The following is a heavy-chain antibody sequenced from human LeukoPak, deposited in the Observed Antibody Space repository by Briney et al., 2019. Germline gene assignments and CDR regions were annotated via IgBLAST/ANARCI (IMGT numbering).Heavy chain of an antibody. J-gene: IGHJ4*02. Sequence: ASVKVSCKASGYTFTSYGISWVRQAPGQGLEWMGWISAYNGNTNYAQKLQGRVTMTTDTSTSTAYMELRSLRSDDTAVYYCARRSDYYDSSGYYVPYWSQGTLVTVSS. D-gene: IGHD3-22*01. V-gene: IGHV1-18*01. CDR2: ISAYNGNT. CDR1: GYTFTSYG. CDR3: ARRSDYYDSSGYYVPY.